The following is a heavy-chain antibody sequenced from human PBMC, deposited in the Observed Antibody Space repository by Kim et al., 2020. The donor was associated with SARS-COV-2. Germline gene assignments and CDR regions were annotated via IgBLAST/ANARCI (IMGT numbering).Heavy chain of an antibody. V-gene: IGHV4-34*01. D-gene: IGHD6-6*01. CDR3: ARRYSSSSRGYFQH. Sequence: NPSLKSRVTISVDTSKNQFSLKLSSVTAADTAVYYCARRYSSSSRGYFQHWGQGTLVTVSS. J-gene: IGHJ1*01.